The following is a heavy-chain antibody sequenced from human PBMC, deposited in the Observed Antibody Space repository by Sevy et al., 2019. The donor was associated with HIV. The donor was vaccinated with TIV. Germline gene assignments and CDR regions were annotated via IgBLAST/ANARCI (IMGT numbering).Heavy chain of an antibody. D-gene: IGHD3-16*02. CDR2: ISNDGSNK. J-gene: IGHJ4*02. CDR1: GFTFSKIA. Sequence: GGSLRLSCAASGFTFSKIAIHWVRQAPGKGLEWVSVISNDGSNKDYADSVKGRFTISRDNSKNMLYLQLNSLRVEDMAVYYCARASHMMTFGGVIVVDGIDYWGQRTLVTVSS. V-gene: IGHV3-30-3*01. CDR3: ARASHMMTFGGVIVVDGIDY.